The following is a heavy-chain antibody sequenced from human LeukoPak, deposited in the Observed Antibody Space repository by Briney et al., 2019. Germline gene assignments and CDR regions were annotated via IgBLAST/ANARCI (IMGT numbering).Heavy chain of an antibody. J-gene: IGHJ4*02. CDR3: VRELGVLWFGYFDY. D-gene: IGHD3-10*01. CDR1: GGSISSYY. CDR2: IYTSGST. V-gene: IGHV4-4*07. Sequence: ASETLSLTCTVSGGSISSYYWSWIRQPAGKGLEWIGRIYTSGSTNYNPSLKSRVTMSVDTSKNQFSLKLSSVTAADTAVYYCVRELGVLWFGYFDYWGQGTLVTVSS.